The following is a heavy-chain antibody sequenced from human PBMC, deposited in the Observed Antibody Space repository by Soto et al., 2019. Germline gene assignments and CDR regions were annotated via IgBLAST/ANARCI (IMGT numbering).Heavy chain of an antibody. CDR1: GGLPSGYY. CDR3: ARERFGYIYYYYMDV. J-gene: IGHJ6*03. D-gene: IGHD5-12*01. Sequence: SETLSLTCAGYGGLPSGYYWIGIRQPPGKWLEWIVEINHSGSTNYNPCLKSLVTVSVDTSKNQFSLKLSSVTAADTAVYYCARERFGYIYYYYMDVWGKGTTVT. V-gene: IGHV4-34*01. CDR2: INHSGST.